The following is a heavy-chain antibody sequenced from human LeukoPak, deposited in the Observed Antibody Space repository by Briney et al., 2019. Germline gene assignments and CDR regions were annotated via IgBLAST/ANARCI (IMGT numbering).Heavy chain of an antibody. CDR1: GFTFDDYA. D-gene: IGHD4-23*01. V-gene: IGHV3-9*01. CDR2: ISRNSGSI. J-gene: IGHJ4*02. Sequence: GGSLRLSCAASGFTFDDYAMHWVRQAPGKGLEWVSGISRNSGSIGYADSVKGRFTISRDNAKNSLYLQMNSLRAEDTALYYCAKDISASGKSIFDYWGQGTLVTVSS. CDR3: AKDISASGKSIFDY.